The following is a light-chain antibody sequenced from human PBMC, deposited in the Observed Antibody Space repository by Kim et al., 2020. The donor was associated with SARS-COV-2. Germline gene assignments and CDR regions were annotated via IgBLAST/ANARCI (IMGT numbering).Light chain of an antibody. J-gene: IGLJ2*01. Sequence: GQKDTISCSGSTDDIGSNDVSWYQQLPGTAPKLLLDGNNKGPSGIPDRFSGSKSGTSATLDITGLQTGDEADYYCGAWDTRMSAVVFGGGTKVTVL. CDR2: GNN. CDR3: GAWDTRMSAVV. CDR1: TDDIGSND. V-gene: IGLV1-51*01.